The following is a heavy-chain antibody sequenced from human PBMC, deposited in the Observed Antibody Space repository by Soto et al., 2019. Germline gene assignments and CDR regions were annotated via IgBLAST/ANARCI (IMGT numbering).Heavy chain of an antibody. V-gene: IGHV3-7*01. CDR1: GLTFSSYW. Sequence: RRLSCAASGLTFSSYWMSWVRQAPGKGLEWVANIKQDGSQKYYVDSVKGRFTISRDNAKNSLYLQMNSLRVEDTAVYYCASAYYYDSSGYSPGGYWGQGTLVTVSS. J-gene: IGHJ4*02. CDR2: IKQDGSQK. D-gene: IGHD3-22*01. CDR3: ASAYYYDSSGYSPGGY.